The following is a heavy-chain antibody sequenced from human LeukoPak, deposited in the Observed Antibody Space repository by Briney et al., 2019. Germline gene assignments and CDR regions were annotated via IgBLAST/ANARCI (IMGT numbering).Heavy chain of an antibody. V-gene: IGHV4-59*08. CDR1: GGSINNYW. CDR2: IYYSGST. Sequence: SETLSLTCSVSGGSINNYWWNWIRQPPGKGLEWIGYIYYSGSTNYNPSLKSRVTISVDTSKNQFSLKLSSVTAADTAVYYCARHKTYYDSSGYYSRGYFDYWGQGTLVTVSS. CDR3: ARHKTYYDSSGYYSRGYFDY. J-gene: IGHJ4*02. D-gene: IGHD3-22*01.